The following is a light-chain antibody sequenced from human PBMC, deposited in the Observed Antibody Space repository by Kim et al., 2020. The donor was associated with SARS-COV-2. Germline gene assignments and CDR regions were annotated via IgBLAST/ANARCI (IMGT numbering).Light chain of an antibody. CDR3: NSRDSSGDHVV. V-gene: IGLV3-19*01. CDR2: GKY. J-gene: IGLJ3*02. Sequence: ALVQTVRLTCQGDSLRNYYATWYQQRPGQAPVLVLYGKYNRPSGIPDRFSGSASGNTASLTITGAQAEDEADYYCNSRDSSGDHVVFGGGTKLTVL. CDR1: SLRNYY.